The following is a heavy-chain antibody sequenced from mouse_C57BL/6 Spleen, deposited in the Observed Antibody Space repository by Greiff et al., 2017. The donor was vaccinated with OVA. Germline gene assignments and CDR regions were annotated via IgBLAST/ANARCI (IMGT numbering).Heavy chain of an antibody. V-gene: IGHV1-18*01. CDR2: INPNNGGT. Sequence: VQLKQSGPELVKPGASVKIPCKASGYTFTDYNMDWVKQSHGKSLEWIGDINPNNGGTIYNQKFKGKATLTVDKSSSTAYMELRSLTSEDTAVYYCARWGSDYDGAWFAYWGQGTLVTVSA. J-gene: IGHJ3*01. CDR1: GYTFTDYN. D-gene: IGHD2-4*01. CDR3: ARWGSDYDGAWFAY.